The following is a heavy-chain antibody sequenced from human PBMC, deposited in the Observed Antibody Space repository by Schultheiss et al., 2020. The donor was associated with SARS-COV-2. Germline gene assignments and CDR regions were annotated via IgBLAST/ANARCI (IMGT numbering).Heavy chain of an antibody. D-gene: IGHD6-19*01. CDR1: GYTFTSYG. CDR2: VTAYNSKT. V-gene: IGHV1-18*01. Sequence: ASVKVSCKASGYTFTSYGISWVRQAPGQGLEWMGWVTAYNSKTNYAQKFQGRVTMTRDTSISTAYMELSRLRSDDTAVYYCARVGPIAVAAVDYWGQGTLVTVSS. CDR3: ARVGPIAVAAVDY. J-gene: IGHJ4*02.